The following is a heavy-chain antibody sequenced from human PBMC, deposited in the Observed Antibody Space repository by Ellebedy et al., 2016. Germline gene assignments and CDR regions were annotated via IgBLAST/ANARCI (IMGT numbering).Heavy chain of an antibody. V-gene: IGHV3-23*01. J-gene: IGHJ4*02. CDR2: ISGSGGST. CDR3: VQQAVAGNVADY. CDR1: GFTFSSYA. D-gene: IGHD6-19*01. Sequence: GGSLRLXCAASGFTFSSYAMSWVRQAPGKGLEWVSAISGSGGSTYYADSVKGRFTISRDNSKNTLYLQMNSLRAEDTAVYYCVQQAVAGNVADYWGQGTLVTVSS.